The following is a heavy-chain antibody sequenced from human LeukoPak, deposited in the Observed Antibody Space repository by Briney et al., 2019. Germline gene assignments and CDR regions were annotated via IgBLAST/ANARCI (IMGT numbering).Heavy chain of an antibody. V-gene: IGHV3-23*01. CDR3: AKERRITMIVVVIKESYFDY. CDR1: GFTFSSYA. Sequence: GGSLRLSCAASGFTFSSYAMSWVRQAPGKGLEWVSAISGSGGSTYYADSVKGRFTTSRDNSKNTLYLQMNSLRAEDTAVYYCAKERRITMIVVVIKESYFDYWGQGTLVTVSS. D-gene: IGHD3-22*01. CDR2: ISGSGGST. J-gene: IGHJ4*02.